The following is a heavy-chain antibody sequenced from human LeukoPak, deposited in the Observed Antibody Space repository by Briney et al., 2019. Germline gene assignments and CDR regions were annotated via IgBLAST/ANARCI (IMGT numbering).Heavy chain of an antibody. V-gene: IGHV4-61*02. CDR2: IYASGST. J-gene: IGHJ4*02. Sequence: GGSXSSGXXXWGGIRQPAGXXLEWIGGIYASGSTNYNPSLKSRVTIPIDTSKNQFSLKLSSVTAADTAVYYCARSMGGYPDYWGQGTLVTVSS. D-gene: IGHD3-22*01. CDR3: ARSMGGYPDY. CDR1: GGSXSSGXXX.